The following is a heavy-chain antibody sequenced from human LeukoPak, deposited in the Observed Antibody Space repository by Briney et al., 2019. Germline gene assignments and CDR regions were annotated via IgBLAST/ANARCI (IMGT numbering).Heavy chain of an antibody. CDR2: INWNGANT. J-gene: IGHJ3*02. CDR3: ARVQYATSGYHNAFDI. D-gene: IGHD3-22*01. Sequence: GGSLRLSCAASGFIFDEYGMTWVRQAPGKGLEWVSGINWNGANTGYADSVKGRFTISRDNAKNSLHLQMRSLRAEDTALYHCARVQYATSGYHNAFDIWGQGTMVTVSS. CDR1: GFIFDEYG. V-gene: IGHV3-20*01.